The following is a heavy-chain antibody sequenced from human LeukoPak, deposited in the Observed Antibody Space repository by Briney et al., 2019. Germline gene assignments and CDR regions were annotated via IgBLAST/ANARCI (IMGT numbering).Heavy chain of an antibody. Sequence: GGSLRLSCAASEITLSSYAMGWVRQAPGKGLEWVSSISASGSLTYYADSVKGRFTISRDNSKSILFLQMNSLTVEDTAVYFWAKGWFGETLHGPHDYWGQGPLVTVSS. J-gene: IGHJ4*02. V-gene: IGHV3-23*01. CDR2: ISASGSLT. CDR3: AKGWFGETLHGPHDY. CDR1: EITLSSYA. D-gene: IGHD3-10*01.